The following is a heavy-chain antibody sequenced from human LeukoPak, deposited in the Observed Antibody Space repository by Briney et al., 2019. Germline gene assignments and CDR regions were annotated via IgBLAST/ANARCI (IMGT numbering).Heavy chain of an antibody. D-gene: IGHD3-10*01. CDR1: GFTFSDFY. CDR2: IDKSGSTK. J-gene: IGHJ4*02. Sequence: GGSLRLSCAASGFTFSDFYMSWIRQAPGKGLEWVSYIDKSGSTKNYTDSVKGRFTISRDNTKNSLYLQMNSLRVDDTALYYCARVLGSYAVDYWGQGTLATVSS. CDR3: ARVLGSYAVDY. V-gene: IGHV3-11*01.